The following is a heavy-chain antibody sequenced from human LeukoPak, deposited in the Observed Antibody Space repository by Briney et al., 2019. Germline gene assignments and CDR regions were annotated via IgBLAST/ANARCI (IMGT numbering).Heavy chain of an antibody. V-gene: IGHV3-11*01. Sequence: TGGSLRLSCAASGFTFSDYYMSWIRQAPGKGLDWVSYISSSGGTIYYADSVKGRFTISRDNSKNTLYLQMNSLRAEDTAVYYCAKTYGYCSGGSCYELDYWGQGTLVTVSS. D-gene: IGHD2-15*01. CDR2: ISSSGGTI. CDR3: AKTYGYCSGGSCYELDY. CDR1: GFTFSDYY. J-gene: IGHJ4*02.